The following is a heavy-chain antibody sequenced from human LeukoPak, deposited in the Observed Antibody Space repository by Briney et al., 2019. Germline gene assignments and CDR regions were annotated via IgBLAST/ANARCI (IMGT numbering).Heavy chain of an antibody. D-gene: IGHD4-17*01. CDR1: GYTFTSYP. J-gene: IGHJ4*02. Sequence: GASEKVSCKASGYTFTSYPISWVRQAPGQGLEWMGWITTYNGNTHYAQKLQGRVTMTTETSTSTAYMDLRGLRSDDTAVYYCARGYDYGDYVGDFDYWGQGTLVTVSS. V-gene: IGHV1-18*01. CDR3: ARGYDYGDYVGDFDY. CDR2: ITTYNGNT.